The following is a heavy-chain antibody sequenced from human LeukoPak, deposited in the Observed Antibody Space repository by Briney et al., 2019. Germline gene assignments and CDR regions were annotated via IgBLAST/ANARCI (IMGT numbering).Heavy chain of an antibody. CDR1: GYTFTGYY. D-gene: IGHD6-6*01. J-gene: IGHJ4*02. CDR3: ARPGIVARLSCPFDY. CDR2: INPNSGGT. Sequence: ASVKVSCKASGYTFTGYYMHWVRQAPGQGLEWMGWINPNSGGTNYARKFQGRVTMTRDTSISTAYMELSRLRSDDTAVYYCARPGIVARLSCPFDYWGQGTLVTVSS. V-gene: IGHV1-2*02.